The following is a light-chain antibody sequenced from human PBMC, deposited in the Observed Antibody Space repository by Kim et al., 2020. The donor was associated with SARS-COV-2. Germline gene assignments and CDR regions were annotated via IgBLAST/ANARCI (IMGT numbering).Light chain of an antibody. CDR3: AAWDDSLSVV. CDR2: RNN. CDR1: SSNLGSNY. J-gene: IGLJ2*01. Sequence: PRQRVTISGSGSSSNLGSNYVYWYQQLPGTAPKLLIYRNNQRPSGVPDRFSGSKSGTSASLAISGLRSEDEADYYCAAWDDSLSVVFGGGTQLTVL. V-gene: IGLV1-47*01.